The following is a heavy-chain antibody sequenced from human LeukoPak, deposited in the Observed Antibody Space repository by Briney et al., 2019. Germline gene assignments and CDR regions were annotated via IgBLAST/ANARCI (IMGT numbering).Heavy chain of an antibody. CDR1: GFSLSTSGVC. D-gene: IGHD3-10*01. CDR3: ARIRFTMVRQNEAFDI. CDR2: IDWDDDK. Sequence: SGPTLVNPTQTLTLTCTFSGFSLSTSGVCMSWIRQPPGKALEWLARIDWDDDKSYSPSLKTRLNISKDTSKNQVVLTMTNMDPVDTATYYCARIRFTMVRQNEAFDIWGQGTMVTVSS. J-gene: IGHJ3*02. V-gene: IGHV2-70*11.